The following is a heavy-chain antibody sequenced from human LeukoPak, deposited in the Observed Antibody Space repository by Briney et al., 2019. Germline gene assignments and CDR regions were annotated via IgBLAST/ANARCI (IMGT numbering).Heavy chain of an antibody. CDR3: ARDLMGCSSTSCYERFDY. CDR2: IYSGGST. V-gene: IGHV3-66*02. CDR1: GLTVSSNY. Sequence: GGSLRLSCAASGLTVSSNYMSWVRQAPGKGLEWVSVIYSGGSTYYADSVKGRFTISRDNSKNTLYLQMNSLRAEDTAVYYCARDLMGCSSTSCYERFDYWGQGTLVTVSS. D-gene: IGHD2-2*01. J-gene: IGHJ4*02.